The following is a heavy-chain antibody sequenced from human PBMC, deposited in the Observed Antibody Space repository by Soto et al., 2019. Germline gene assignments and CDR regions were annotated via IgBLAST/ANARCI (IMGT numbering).Heavy chain of an antibody. CDR1: GYTFTGYY. CDR3: ARDKVYSDYYGSGRTYYYYYGMDV. D-gene: IGHD3-10*01. V-gene: IGHV1-2*04. J-gene: IGHJ6*02. Sequence: GASVKVSCKASGYTFTGYYMHWVRQAPGQGLEWMGWINPNSGGTNYAQKFQGWVTMTRDTSISTAYMELSRLRSDDTAVYYCARDKVYSDYYGSGRTYYYYYGMDVWGQGTTVTVSS. CDR2: INPNSGGT.